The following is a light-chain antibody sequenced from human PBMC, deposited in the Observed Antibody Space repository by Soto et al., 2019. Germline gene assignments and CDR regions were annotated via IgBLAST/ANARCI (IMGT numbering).Light chain of an antibody. J-gene: IGKJ1*01. CDR2: GAS. CDR3: QQYGSSGT. CDR1: QSVSNTY. Sequence: ESVFTQPPGTLSLSPGERATLSCRASQSVSNTYLAWYQQKPGQSPRLLIYGASNRATGIPDRFSGSGSGTDFTLTISRMEPEDFAVYYCQQYGSSGTFGQGTKV. V-gene: IGKV3-20*01.